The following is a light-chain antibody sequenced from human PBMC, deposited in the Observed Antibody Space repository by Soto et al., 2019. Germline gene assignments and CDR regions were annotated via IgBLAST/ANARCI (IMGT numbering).Light chain of an antibody. Sequence: QSVLIQPPSVSGSPGQSVTISCTGTSSDVGSFDYVSWYLQHPGTVPKAMIYNVNTQPSGVPDRFSGSKSGNTASLTISGRQAEDEADYYCCSYGGSYTWVFGGGTKLTVL. CDR1: SSDVGSFDY. J-gene: IGLJ3*02. CDR3: CSYGGSYTWV. CDR2: NVN. V-gene: IGLV2-11*01.